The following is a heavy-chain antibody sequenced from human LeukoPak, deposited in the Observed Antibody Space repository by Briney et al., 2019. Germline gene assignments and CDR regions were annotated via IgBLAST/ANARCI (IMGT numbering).Heavy chain of an antibody. CDR1: GLTFTSYD. D-gene: IGHD4/OR15-4a*01. J-gene: IGHJ4*02. Sequence: GESLRLSCAASGLTFTSYDMNWVRQAPGKGLEWVSSSSSIRSNIYYADSVKGRFTISRDNAKKSLYLQMNSLRAEDTAIYYCARGAGESLFDYWGQGTLVTVSS. CDR2: SSSIRSNI. V-gene: IGHV3-21*01. CDR3: ARGAGESLFDY.